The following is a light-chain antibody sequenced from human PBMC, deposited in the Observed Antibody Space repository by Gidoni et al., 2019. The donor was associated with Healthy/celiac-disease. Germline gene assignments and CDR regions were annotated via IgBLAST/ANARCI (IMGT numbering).Light chain of an antibody. V-gene: IGKV3-11*01. CDR3: QQRSNWRAT. CDR2: DAS. CDR1: QRVSSY. Sequence: EIVLTQSPATLSLSPGERATLSCRASQRVSSYLAWYQQKPGQAPRLLIYDASNRATGIPAMFSRTESGTDFTLTISSLEPADFAVYSCQQRSNWRATFGQGTKVEIK. J-gene: IGKJ1*01.